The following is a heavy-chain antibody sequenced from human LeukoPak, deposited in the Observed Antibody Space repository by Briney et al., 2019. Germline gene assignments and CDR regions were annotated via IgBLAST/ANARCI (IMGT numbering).Heavy chain of an antibody. CDR2: INPNSGGT. D-gene: IGHD3-10*01. CDR3: ARGQEMLLWFGNRGPHNWFDP. CDR1: GYTFTGYY. J-gene: IGHJ5*02. Sequence: ASVKVSCKASGYTFTGYYMHWVRQAPGQGLEWMGWINPNSGGTNYAQKFQGRVTMTRDTSISTAYMELSRLRSDDTAVYYCARGQEMLLWFGNRGPHNWFDPWGQGTLVTVSS. V-gene: IGHV1-2*02.